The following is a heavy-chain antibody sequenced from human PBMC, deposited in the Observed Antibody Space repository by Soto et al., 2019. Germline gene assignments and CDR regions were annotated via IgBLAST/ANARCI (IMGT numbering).Heavy chain of an antibody. D-gene: IGHD2-2*01. J-gene: IGHJ6*02. V-gene: IGHV3-30*18. Sequence: GGSLRLSCAASGFTFSSYGMHWVRQAPGKGLEWVAVISYDGSNKYYADSVKGRFTISRDNSKNTLYLQMNSLRAEDTAVYYCAKDMAVKTRDYYGMDVWGQGTTVTVSS. CDR2: ISYDGSNK. CDR1: GFTFSSYG. CDR3: AKDMAVKTRDYYGMDV.